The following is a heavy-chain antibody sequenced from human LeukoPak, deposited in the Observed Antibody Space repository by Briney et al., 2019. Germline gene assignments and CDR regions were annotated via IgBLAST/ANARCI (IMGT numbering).Heavy chain of an antibody. J-gene: IGHJ3*02. CDR2: IKQDGSEK. V-gene: IGHV3-7*01. D-gene: IGHD2-15*01. Sequence: PGGSLRLSCAASGFTFSSYWMSWVRQAPGKGLEWVANIKQDGSEKYYVDSVEGRFTVSRDNTKNSLYLQMNSLRAEDTAVYYCAREGYCSGDTCYQDDAFDIWGQGTMVTVSS. CDR1: GFTFSSYW. CDR3: AREGYCSGDTCYQDDAFDI.